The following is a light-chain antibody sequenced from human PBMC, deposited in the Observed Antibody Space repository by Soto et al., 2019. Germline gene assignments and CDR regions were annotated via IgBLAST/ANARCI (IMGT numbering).Light chain of an antibody. CDR3: QQDS. Sequence: EIVVTQSPGTLSLSPGERATLSCRASQSISTNSLAWYQHKPGQAPRLLIYATSSRATGIPDRFSGSGSGTDFTLTISRLEPEDFAVYYCQQDSLGQGTRLEIK. CDR2: ATS. J-gene: IGKJ2*01. V-gene: IGKV3-20*01. CDR1: QSISTNS.